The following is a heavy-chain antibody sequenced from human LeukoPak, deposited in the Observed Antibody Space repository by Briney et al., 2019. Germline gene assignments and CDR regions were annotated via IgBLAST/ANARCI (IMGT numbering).Heavy chain of an antibody. CDR1: GGSFSGYY. J-gene: IGHJ4*02. V-gene: IGHV4-34*01. D-gene: IGHD2-15*01. CDR3: ARGSGGLYCSGGSCYRRPKYYFDY. CDR2: INHSGST. Sequence: SETLSLTCAVYGGSFSGYYWSWIRQPPGKGLEWIGEINHSGSTNYNPSLKSRVAISVDTSKYQFSLKLSSVTAADTAVYYCARGSGGLYCSGGSCYRRPKYYFDYWGQGTLVTVSS.